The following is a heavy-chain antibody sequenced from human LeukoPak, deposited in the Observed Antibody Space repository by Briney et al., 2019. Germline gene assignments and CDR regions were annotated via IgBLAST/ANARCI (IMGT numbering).Heavy chain of an antibody. V-gene: IGHV3-74*01. CDR1: GFTFSSYW. CDR2: INGDGSST. CDR3: ARYYGSGSYSVDY. Sequence: GGSLRLSCAASGFTFSSYWMHWVRQAPGKGLVWVSRINGDGSSTTYADSVKGRFTISRDNARNTMYLQMNSLRAEDTAVSYCARYYGSGSYSVDYWGQGTLVSVSS. J-gene: IGHJ4*02. D-gene: IGHD3-10*01.